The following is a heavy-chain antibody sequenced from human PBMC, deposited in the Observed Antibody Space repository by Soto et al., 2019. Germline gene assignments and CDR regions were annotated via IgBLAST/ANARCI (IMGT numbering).Heavy chain of an antibody. CDR1: GGSFRRYS. Sequence: QVQVVQSGAEVKKPGSSVKVSCRSSGGSFRRYSISWVRQAPGQGLEWMGGIIPMCGRPNYAQKFRGRVTINADESTSTAYMDLSSLRSDDTAVYYCVRGTRDCTTISCYTPQGSFYYGMAVWGQGTTVTVSS. D-gene: IGHD2-2*02. CDR3: VRGTRDCTTISCYTPQGSFYYGMAV. CDR2: IIPMCGRP. J-gene: IGHJ6*02. V-gene: IGHV1-69*01.